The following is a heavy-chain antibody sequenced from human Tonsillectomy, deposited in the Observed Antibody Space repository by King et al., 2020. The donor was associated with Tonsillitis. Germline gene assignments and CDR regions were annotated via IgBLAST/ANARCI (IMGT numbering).Heavy chain of an antibody. CDR3: AKAAGAYTYGHFDY. D-gene: IGHD5-18*01. Sequence: VQLVESGGGLVQPGGSLRLPCAASGFIFSSYAMSWVRQAPGKGLEWVSGISGSGGSTYYADSMKGRFTISRDNSKKTLYLQMNSLRAEDTDVYYCAKAAGAYTYGHFDYWGQGTLVTVSS. V-gene: IGHV3-23*04. CDR2: ISGSGGST. CDR1: GFIFSSYA. J-gene: IGHJ4*02.